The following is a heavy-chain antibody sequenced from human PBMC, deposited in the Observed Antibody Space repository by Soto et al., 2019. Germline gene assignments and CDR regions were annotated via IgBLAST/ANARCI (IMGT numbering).Heavy chain of an antibody. D-gene: IGHD3-9*01. J-gene: IGHJ4*02. CDR1: GYTFTSYA. Sequence: GASVKVSCKASGYTFTSYAMHWVRQAPGQRLEWMGWINAGNGNTKYSQKFQGRVTITRDTSASTAYMELSSLRSEDTAVYYCARDPRAVLRYFDWSRRPFHYFDYWGQGTLVTVSS. V-gene: IGHV1-3*01. CDR3: ARDPRAVLRYFDWSRRPFHYFDY. CDR2: INAGNGNT.